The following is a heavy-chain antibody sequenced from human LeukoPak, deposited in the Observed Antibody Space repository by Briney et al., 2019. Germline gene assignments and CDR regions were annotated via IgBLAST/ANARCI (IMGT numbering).Heavy chain of an antibody. D-gene: IGHD6-19*01. Sequence: GGSLRLSCAASRFTFSSCSMNWVRQAPGKGLEWVSSISSSSSYIYYADSVKGRFTISRDNAKNSLYLQMNSLRAEDTAVYYCARGGIVVAGDFDYWGQGTLVTVSS. CDR2: ISSSSSYI. CDR1: RFTFSSCS. V-gene: IGHV3-21*01. J-gene: IGHJ4*02. CDR3: ARGGIVVAGDFDY.